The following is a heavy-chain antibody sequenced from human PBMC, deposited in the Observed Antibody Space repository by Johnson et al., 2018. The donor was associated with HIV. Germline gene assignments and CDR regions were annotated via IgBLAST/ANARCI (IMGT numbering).Heavy chain of an antibody. CDR3: ARDADSDAFDI. J-gene: IGHJ3*02. CDR2: ISDDGTNK. V-gene: IGHV3-30-3*01. D-gene: IGHD2-21*02. CDR1: GFTFSDYA. Sequence: QVQLVESGGGVVQPGRSLTLSCIGSGFTFSDYAIHWVRQAPGKGLEWVAVISDDGTNKYYADSVKGRFTISRDNSENTLYLQMNSLRTEDTSVYYCARDADSDAFDIWGQGTLVTVSS.